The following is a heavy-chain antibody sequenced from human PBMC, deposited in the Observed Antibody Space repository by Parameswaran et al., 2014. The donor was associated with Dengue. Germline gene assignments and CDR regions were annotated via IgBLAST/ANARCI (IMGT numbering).Heavy chain of an antibody. CDR3: ARVSFSSSWRLDY. CDR2: INHSGST. V-gene: IGHV4-34*01. Sequence: PGKGLEWIGEINHSGSTNYNPSLKSRVTISVDTSKNQFSLKLSSVTAADTAVYYCARVSFSSSWRLDYWGQGTLVTVSS. J-gene: IGHJ4*02. D-gene: IGHD6-13*01.